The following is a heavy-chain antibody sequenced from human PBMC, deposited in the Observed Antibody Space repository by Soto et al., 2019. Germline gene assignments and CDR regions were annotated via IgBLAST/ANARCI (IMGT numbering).Heavy chain of an antibody. D-gene: IGHD2-15*01. Sequence: EVQLVESGGGLIQPGGSLRLSCAVSGFTVSSNYMSWVRQAPGKGLEWVSVIYSGGTTYYADSVEGRFTISRDNSENTLYLQMNRLRAEDTAVYYCARDSWVGFDYWGQGTLVTVSS. J-gene: IGHJ4*02. CDR1: GFTVSSNY. V-gene: IGHV3-53*01. CDR3: ARDSWVGFDY. CDR2: IYSGGTT.